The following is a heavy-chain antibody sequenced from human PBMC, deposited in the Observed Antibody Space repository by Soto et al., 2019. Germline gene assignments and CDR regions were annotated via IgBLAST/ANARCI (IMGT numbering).Heavy chain of an antibody. D-gene: IGHD3-9*01. CDR1: GFTFSSYA. J-gene: IGHJ4*02. CDR2: ISGSGLTT. Sequence: PGGSLRLSCAASGFTFSSYAMSWVRQAPGKGLEWVSAISGSGLTTYYADSVKGRFTISRDNSKDTVYLQMNSLRAEDTAVYYCAKAAGYLSVVVLRYFDCFGQGTLVTVSS. CDR3: AKAAGYLSVVVLRYFDC. V-gene: IGHV3-23*01.